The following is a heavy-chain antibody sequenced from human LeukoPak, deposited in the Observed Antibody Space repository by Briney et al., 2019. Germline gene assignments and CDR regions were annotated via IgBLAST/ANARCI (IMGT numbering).Heavy chain of an antibody. Sequence: GGSLRLSCAASGFIFNNYWMQWVRQAPGKGLEWVANINYGGNENYHVDSVKGRFSISRDNVRNSLYLQMNSLRAEDTAVYYCAREMASDFDYWGRGTLVTVSS. D-gene: IGHD5-24*01. J-gene: IGHJ4*02. CDR2: INYGGNEN. V-gene: IGHV3-7*01. CDR1: GFIFNNYW. CDR3: AREMASDFDY.